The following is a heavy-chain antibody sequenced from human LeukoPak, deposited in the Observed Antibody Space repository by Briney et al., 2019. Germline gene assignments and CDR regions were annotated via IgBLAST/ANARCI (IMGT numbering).Heavy chain of an antibody. CDR2: INHSGGT. Sequence: SETLSLTCAVYGGSFSVYYWSWIRQPPGKGLEWIGEINHSGGTNYNPSLKSRVTISVDTSKNQFSLKLSSVTAADTAVYYCARGIAMAYFDYWGQGTLVTVSS. CDR1: GGSFSVYY. D-gene: IGHD6-19*01. V-gene: IGHV4-34*01. J-gene: IGHJ4*02. CDR3: ARGIAMAYFDY.